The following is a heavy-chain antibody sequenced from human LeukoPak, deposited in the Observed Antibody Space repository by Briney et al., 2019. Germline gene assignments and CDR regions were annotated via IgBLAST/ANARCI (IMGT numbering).Heavy chain of an antibody. Sequence: TGGSLRLSCVASGFSLITYNMNWVRQAPGKGLEWVAVISYDGSNKYYADSVKGRFTISRDNSKNTLYLQMNSLRAEDTAVYYCARERGDGALGWGQGTLVTVSS. V-gene: IGHV3-30-3*01. J-gene: IGHJ4*02. CDR3: ARERGDGALG. CDR1: GFSLITYN. D-gene: IGHD4-17*01. CDR2: ISYDGSNK.